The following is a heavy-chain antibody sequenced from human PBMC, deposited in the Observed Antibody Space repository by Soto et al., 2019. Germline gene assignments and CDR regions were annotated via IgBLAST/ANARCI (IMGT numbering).Heavy chain of an antibody. CDR3: ARPFIHYYDSSGYLGEDY. J-gene: IGHJ4*02. V-gene: IGHV4-34*01. D-gene: IGHD3-22*01. CDR2: INHSGST. CDR1: GGSFSGYY. Sequence: SETLSLTCAVYGGSFSGYYWSWIRQPPGKGLEWIGEINHSGSTNYNPSLKSRVTISVDTSKNQFSLKLSSVTAADTAVYYCARPFIHYYDSSGYLGEDYWGQGTLVTVSS.